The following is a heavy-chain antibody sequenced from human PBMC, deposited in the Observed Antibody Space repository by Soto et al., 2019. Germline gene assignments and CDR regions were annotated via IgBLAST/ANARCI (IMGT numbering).Heavy chain of an antibody. CDR3: ERAVPMATGHFDP. V-gene: IGHV4-31*03. CDR1: GGSISSSGYY. D-gene: IGHD5-12*01. J-gene: IGHJ5*02. Sequence: QVQLQESGPGLVKPSQTLSLTCTVSGGSISSSGYYWSWIRQPPGKGLEWIGYIYYSGSTYYNPSPKTGVTTSVDTSKNPFSLTLGSVTAADTAVYSSERAVPMATGHFDPWGQGTLVTVSS. CDR2: IYYSGST.